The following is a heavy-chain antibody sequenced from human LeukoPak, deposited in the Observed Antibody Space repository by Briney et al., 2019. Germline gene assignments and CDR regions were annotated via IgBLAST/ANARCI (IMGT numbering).Heavy chain of an antibody. CDR3: ARDRGYSYGPLFDY. D-gene: IGHD5-18*01. J-gene: IGHJ4*02. V-gene: IGHV3-33*01. Sequence: GGSLRLSCAASGFTFSSYGMRWVRQAPGKGLEWVAVIWYDGSNKYYADSVKGRFTISRDNSKNTLYLQMNSLRAEDTAVYYCARDRGYSYGPLFDYWGQGTLVTVSS. CDR2: IWYDGSNK. CDR1: GFTFSSYG.